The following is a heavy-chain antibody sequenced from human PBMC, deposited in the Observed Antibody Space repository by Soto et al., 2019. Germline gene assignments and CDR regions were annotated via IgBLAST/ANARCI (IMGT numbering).Heavy chain of an antibody. J-gene: IGHJ6*01. V-gene: IGHV4-61*01. CDR2: VLSSGAS. Sequence: QVQLQESGPGLVKPSETLSLTCSVSGASVSSGTFFWSWIRQSPEKGLEWIGYVLSSGASNSNPSLARRVTVPLYHSNTPPPRNLTSLTAADTRVYFCATERAAGGLSSSTTGRPGSTRYYGRDVWGRGPRVIVSS. D-gene: IGHD3-10*01. CDR1: GASVSSGTFF. CDR3: ATERAAGGLSSSTTGRPGSTRYYGRDV.